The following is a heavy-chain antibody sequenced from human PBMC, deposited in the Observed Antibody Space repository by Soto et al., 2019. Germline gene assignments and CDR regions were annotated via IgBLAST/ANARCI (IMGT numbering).Heavy chain of an antibody. CDR2: ITDDASDT. CDR1: GFTFSDFA. J-gene: IGHJ5*02. V-gene: IGHV3-23*01. CDR3: ARSPRPYCSSSTCPYDL. D-gene: IGHD2-2*01. Sequence: GGSLRLSCTASGFTFSDFAMSWVRQAPGKGLEWVSAITDDASDTYYADAVRGRFTISRENSKNTLFLQMNSLRPEDTAVYYCARSPRPYCSSSTCPYDLWGQGTLVTVSS.